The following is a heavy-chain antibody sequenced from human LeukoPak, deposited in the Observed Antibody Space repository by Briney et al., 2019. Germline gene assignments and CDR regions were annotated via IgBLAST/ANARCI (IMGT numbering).Heavy chain of an antibody. V-gene: IGHV4-39*01. CDR2: INHSGST. D-gene: IGHD3-9*01. CDR3: ARHAKWLGGRYFDWLLYGGNWFDP. J-gene: IGHJ5*02. CDR1: GGSISSSSYY. Sequence: PSETLSLTCTVSGGSISSSSYYWSWIRQPPGKGLEWIGEINHSGSTNYNPSLKSRVTISVDTSKNQFSLKLSSVTAADTAVYYCARHAKWLGGRYFDWLLYGGNWFDPWGQGTLVTVSS.